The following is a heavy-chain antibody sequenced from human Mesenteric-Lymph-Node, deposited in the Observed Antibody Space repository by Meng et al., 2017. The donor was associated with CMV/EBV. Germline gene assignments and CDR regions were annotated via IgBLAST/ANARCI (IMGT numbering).Heavy chain of an antibody. J-gene: IGHJ5*02. CDR1: GDSISSHY. V-gene: IGHV4-59*11. D-gene: IGHD2-2*01. CDR2: IYFTGTT. Sequence: SETLSLTCTVSGDSISSHYWSWIRLPPGKGLEWIGYIYFTGTTNYNPSLKSRVTISVDTSKNQFSLNLSSVTAADTAVYYCARSVVPAAPLGWFDPWGQGTLVTVSS. CDR3: ARSVVPAAPLGWFDP.